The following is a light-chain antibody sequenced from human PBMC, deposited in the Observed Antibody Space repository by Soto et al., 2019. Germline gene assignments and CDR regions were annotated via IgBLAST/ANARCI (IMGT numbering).Light chain of an antibody. CDR2: DVN. CDR3: CSYAGTYTYV. Sequence: QSALTQPRSVSGSPGQSVTISCTGTNSNIGFYNFVSWYQKNPDKAPHLVIYDVNKRPSGVPDRFSGSKSGNTASLTISGLQAADEADYFCCSYAGTYTYVFGIGTKLTVL. V-gene: IGLV2-11*01. J-gene: IGLJ1*01. CDR1: NSNIGFYNF.